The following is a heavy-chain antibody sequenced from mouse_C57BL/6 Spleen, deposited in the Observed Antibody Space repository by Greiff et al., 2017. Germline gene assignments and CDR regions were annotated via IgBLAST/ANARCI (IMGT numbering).Heavy chain of an antibody. Sequence: VQLQQSGPELVKPGASVKISCKASGYAFSSSWMNWVKQRPGKGLEWIGRIYPGDGDTNYNGKFKGKATLTADKSSSTAYMQLSSLTSEDSAVYFCARWWDGGFAYWGQGTLVTVSA. V-gene: IGHV1-82*01. CDR1: GYAFSSSW. D-gene: IGHD1-1*02. CDR2: IYPGDGDT. CDR3: ARWWDGGFAY. J-gene: IGHJ3*01.